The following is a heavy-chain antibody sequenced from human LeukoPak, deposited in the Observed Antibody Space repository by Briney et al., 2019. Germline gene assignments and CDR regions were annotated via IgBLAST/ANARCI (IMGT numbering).Heavy chain of an antibody. CDR1: GGSFSGYY. CDR2: INHSGST. D-gene: IGHD6-6*01. CDR3: ASFVLSDAFDI. Sequence: SETLSLTCAVYGGSFSGYYWSWIRQPPGKGLEWIGEINHSGSTNYNPSPKSRVTISVDTSKNQFSLKLSSVTAADTAVYYCASFVLSDAFDICGQGTMVTVSS. V-gene: IGHV4-34*01. J-gene: IGHJ3*02.